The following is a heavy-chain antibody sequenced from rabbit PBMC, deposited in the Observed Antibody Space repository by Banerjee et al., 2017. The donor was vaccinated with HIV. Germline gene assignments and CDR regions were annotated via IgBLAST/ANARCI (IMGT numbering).Heavy chain of an antibody. CDR2: IYGGGSGIT. CDR1: GFSFSSSYH. J-gene: IGHJ3*01. V-gene: IGHV1S40*01. Sequence: QSLEESGGDLVKPGASLTLTCTASGFSFSSSYHMCWVRQAPGKGLEWIACIYGGGSGITYYANWAKGRFTISETSSTTVTLQMTSLTAADTAIYFCARSPYHYVHASDLWGQGTLVTVS. D-gene: IGHD6-1*01. CDR3: ARSPYHYVHASDL.